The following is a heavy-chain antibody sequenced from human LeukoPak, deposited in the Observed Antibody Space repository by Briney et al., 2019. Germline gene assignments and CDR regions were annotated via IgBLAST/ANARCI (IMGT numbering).Heavy chain of an antibody. D-gene: IGHD3-3*01. CDR2: INWNGGST. CDR3: ATDHTIFGVVIIGNDAFDI. J-gene: IGHJ3*02. CDR1: GFTFDDYG. V-gene: IGHV3-20*04. Sequence: GGSLRLSCAASGFTFDDYGMSWVRHAPGKGLEWVSGINWNGGSTGYADSVKGRFTISRDNAKNSLYLQMNSLRAEDTAVYYCATDHTIFGVVIIGNDAFDIWGQGTMVTVSS.